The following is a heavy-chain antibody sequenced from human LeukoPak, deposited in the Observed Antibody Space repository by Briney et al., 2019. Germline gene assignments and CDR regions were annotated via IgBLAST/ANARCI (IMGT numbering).Heavy chain of an antibody. CDR2: ISGSGGSK. J-gene: IGHJ4*02. Sequence: GGSLRLSCAASGFTFSSYAMSWVRQAPGKGLEWVSAISGSGGSKYYADSVKGRFTISRDNSKNTLYLQMNSLKTEDTAVYYCTRRVVDTAMGENCWGQGTLVTVSS. V-gene: IGHV3-23*01. CDR1: GFTFSSYA. D-gene: IGHD5-18*01. CDR3: TRRVVDTAMGENC.